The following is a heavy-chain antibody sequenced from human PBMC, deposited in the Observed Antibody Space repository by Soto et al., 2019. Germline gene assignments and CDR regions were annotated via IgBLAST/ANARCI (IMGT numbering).Heavy chain of an antibody. CDR2: INHSGST. CDR1: GGSFSGYY. V-gene: IGHV4-34*01. D-gene: IGHD6-19*01. CDR3: ARPLYSSAWPPPPIDGMDV. Sequence: QVQLQQWGAGLLKPSETLSLTCAVYGGSFSGYYWSWIRQPPGKGLEWIGEINHSGSTNYNPSLKSRVTISVDPSKNRFSLDLSSVTAADTAVYYCARPLYSSAWPPPPIDGMDVWGQGTTVTVSS. J-gene: IGHJ6*02.